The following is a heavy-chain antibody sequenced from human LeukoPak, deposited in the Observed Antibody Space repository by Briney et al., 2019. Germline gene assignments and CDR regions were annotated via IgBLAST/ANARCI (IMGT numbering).Heavy chain of an antibody. V-gene: IGHV1-46*01. Sequence: VASVKVSCKASGYTFTSYYIHWVRQAPGQGLEWMGIINPSGGSTSYAQKFQGRVTMTRDMSTSTVYMELTSLRSEDTAVYYCARVRTPPNYYDSSLEAFDIWGQGTMVTVSS. J-gene: IGHJ3*02. CDR3: ARVRTPPNYYDSSLEAFDI. CDR1: GYTFTSYY. CDR2: INPSGGST. D-gene: IGHD3-22*01.